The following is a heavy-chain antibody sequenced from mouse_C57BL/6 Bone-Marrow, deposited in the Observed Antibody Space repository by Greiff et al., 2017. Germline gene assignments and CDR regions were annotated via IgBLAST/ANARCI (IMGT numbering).Heavy chain of an antibody. CDR3: AREDYYGSSFFDY. J-gene: IGHJ2*01. CDR1: GFTFSDYG. V-gene: IGHV5-17*01. CDR2: ISSGSSTI. Sequence: EVKVVESGGGLVKPGGSLKLSCAASGFTFSDYGMHWVRQAPEKGLEWVAYISSGSSTIYYADTVKGRFTISRDNAKNTLFLQMTSLRSEDTAMYYCAREDYYGSSFFDYWCQGTTLTVSS. D-gene: IGHD1-1*01.